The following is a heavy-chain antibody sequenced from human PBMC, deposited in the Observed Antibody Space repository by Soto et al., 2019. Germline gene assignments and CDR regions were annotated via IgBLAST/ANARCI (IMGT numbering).Heavy chain of an antibody. V-gene: IGHV1-8*01. J-gene: IGHJ5*02. CDR1: GYTFTSHK. Sequence: QVQLVQSGAEVKKPGASVKVSCKASGYTFTSHKINWVRQATGQGLEWMGWMDPDSGKTAYVQKFQGIVTMTRNTSIGTAYMELISLRSEDTAMYYCARQHDDYWVGFNWFEPWGQGTLVNVSS. D-gene: IGHD3-3*01. CDR3: ARQHDDYWVGFNWFEP. CDR2: MDPDSGKT.